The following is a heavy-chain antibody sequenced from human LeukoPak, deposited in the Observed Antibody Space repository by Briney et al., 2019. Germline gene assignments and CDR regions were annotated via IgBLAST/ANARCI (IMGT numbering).Heavy chain of an antibody. CDR1: GFTFSSYA. V-gene: IGHV3-64D*06. J-gene: IGHJ3*02. CDR3: VKGRAGVVVPAAIDAFDI. CDR2: ISSNGGST. D-gene: IGHD2-2*01. Sequence: GGSLRLSCSASGFTFSSYAMHWVRQAPGKGLEYVSAISSNGGSTYYADSVKGRFTIPRDNSKNTLYLQMSSLRAEDTAVYYCVKGRAGVVVPAAIDAFDIWGQGTMVTVSS.